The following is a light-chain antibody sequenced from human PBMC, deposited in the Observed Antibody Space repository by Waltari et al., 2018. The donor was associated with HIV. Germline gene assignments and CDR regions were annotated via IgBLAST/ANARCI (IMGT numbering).Light chain of an antibody. CDR1: QSVSNNY. CDR2: GAS. J-gene: IGKJ4*01. CDR3: QQYGTSPLT. V-gene: IGKV3-20*01. Sequence: EIVLTQSPGTLSLSPGERATLSCRASQSVSNNYLAWYQQKPGQAPRRLIYGASSRATGSPDRFSGSGSGTDFTLTSSRLEPEDFAVYYCQQYGTSPLTFGGGTNVDMK.